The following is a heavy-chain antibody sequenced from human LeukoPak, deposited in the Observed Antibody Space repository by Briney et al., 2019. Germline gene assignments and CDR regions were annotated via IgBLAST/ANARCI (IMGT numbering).Heavy chain of an antibody. D-gene: IGHD6-13*01. CDR2: INHSGST. J-gene: IGHJ5*02. V-gene: IGHV4-34*01. CDR1: GGSLSGYY. CDR3: ARELRAAAARYGANWFDP. Sequence: SETLSLTCAVYGGSLSGYYWSWIRQPPGKGLEWIGEINHSGSTNYNPSLKSRVTISVDTSKNQYSLKLSSVTAADTAVYYCARELRAAAARYGANWFDPWGQGTLVTVSS.